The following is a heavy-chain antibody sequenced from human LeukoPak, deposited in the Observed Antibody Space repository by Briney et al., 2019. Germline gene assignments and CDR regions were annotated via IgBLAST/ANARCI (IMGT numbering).Heavy chain of an antibody. V-gene: IGHV4-59*01. CDR1: GGSISSYY. Sequence: PSETLSLTCTVSGGSISSYYWSWIRQPPGRGLEWIGYIYYSGSTNYNPSLKSRVTISVDTSKNQFSLKLSAVTAADTAVYYCARDDGLGWMQLPNIWGQGTMVTVS. D-gene: IGHD5-18*01. CDR3: ARDDGLGWMQLPNI. CDR2: IYYSGST. J-gene: IGHJ3*02.